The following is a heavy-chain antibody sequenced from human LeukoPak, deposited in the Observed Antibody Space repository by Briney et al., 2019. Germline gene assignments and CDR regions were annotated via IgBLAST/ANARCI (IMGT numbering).Heavy chain of an antibody. Sequence: GGSLRLSCAASGLTVSSNYMTWVRQAPGKGLEWVSVIYSGGSTYYADSVKGRFTISRDNSKNTLYLQMNSLRAEDTAVYYCAKGSGGSGYYMDVWGKGTTVTISS. V-gene: IGHV3-53*05. CDR3: AKGSGGSGYYMDV. CDR1: GLTVSSNY. D-gene: IGHD3-10*01. J-gene: IGHJ6*03. CDR2: IYSGGST.